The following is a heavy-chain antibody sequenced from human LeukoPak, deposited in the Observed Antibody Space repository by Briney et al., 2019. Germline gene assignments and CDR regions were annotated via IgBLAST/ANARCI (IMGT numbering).Heavy chain of an antibody. CDR3: ARGGYGDSGAFDI. V-gene: IGHV4-31*03. CDR1: GGSISSGGYY. J-gene: IGHJ3*02. Sequence: SETLSLTCTVSGGSISSGGYYWSWIRQHPGKGLEWIGYIYYSGSIYYNPSLKSRVTISVDTSKNQFSLKLSSVTAADTAVYYCARGGYGDSGAFDIWGQGTMVTVSS. CDR2: IYYSGSI. D-gene: IGHD4-17*01.